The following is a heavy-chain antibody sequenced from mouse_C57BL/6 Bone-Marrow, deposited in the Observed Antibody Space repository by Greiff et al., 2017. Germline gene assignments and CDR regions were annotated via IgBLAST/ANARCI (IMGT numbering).Heavy chain of an antibody. CDR2: INPSSGYT. D-gene: IGHD2-3*01. V-gene: IGHV1-4*01. CDR1: GYTFTSYT. J-gene: IGHJ3*01. Sequence: QVQLKESGAELARPGASVKMSCKASGYTFTSYTMHWVKQRPGQGLEWIGYINPSSGYTKYNQKFKDKATLTADKSSSTAYMQLSILTSEDSAVYYCARRWLLPWFAYWGQGTLVTVSA. CDR3: ARRWLLPWFAY.